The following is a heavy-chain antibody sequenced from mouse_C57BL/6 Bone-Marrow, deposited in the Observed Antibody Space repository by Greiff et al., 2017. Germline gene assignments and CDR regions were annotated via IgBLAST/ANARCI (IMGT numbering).Heavy chain of an antibody. J-gene: IGHJ4*01. D-gene: IGHD6-5*01. CDR2: IRNKANGYTT. V-gene: IGHV7-3*01. CDR3: ARCTSYAFYAMDY. Sequence: DVMLVESGGGLVQPGGSLSLSCAASGFTFTDYYMSWVRPPPGKALEWLGFIRNKANGYTTEYSASVKGRFTISRDNSQSILYLQMNALRAEDSATYYCARCTSYAFYAMDYRGQGALVTVST. CDR1: GFTFTDYY.